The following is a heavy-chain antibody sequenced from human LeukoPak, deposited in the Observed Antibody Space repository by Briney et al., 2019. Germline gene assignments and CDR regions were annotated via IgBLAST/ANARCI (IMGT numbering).Heavy chain of an antibody. V-gene: IGHV1-24*01. Sequence: ASVNVSCKVSGYTLIELSMHWVRQAPGKGLEWMGGFDTEDGETIYAQKFEGRVTMTEDTSTDTAYMELSSLRSEDTALYYCATDRIYGDYSFDYWGQGTLVTVSS. J-gene: IGHJ4*02. CDR1: GYTLIELS. CDR2: FDTEDGET. CDR3: ATDRIYGDYSFDY. D-gene: IGHD4-17*01.